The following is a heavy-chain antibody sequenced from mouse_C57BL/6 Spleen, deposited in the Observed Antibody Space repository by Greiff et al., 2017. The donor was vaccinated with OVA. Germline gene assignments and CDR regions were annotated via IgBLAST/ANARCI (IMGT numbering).Heavy chain of an antibody. V-gene: IGHV5-6*01. Sequence: EVNLVESGGDLVKPGGSLKLSCAASGFTFSSYGMSWVRQTPDKRLEWVATISSGGSYTYYPDSVKGRFTISRDNAKNTLYLQMSSLKSEDTAMYYCARDGNYAMDYWGQGTSVTVSS. CDR2: ISSGGSYT. J-gene: IGHJ4*01. D-gene: IGHD2-1*01. CDR3: ARDGNYAMDY. CDR1: GFTFSSYG.